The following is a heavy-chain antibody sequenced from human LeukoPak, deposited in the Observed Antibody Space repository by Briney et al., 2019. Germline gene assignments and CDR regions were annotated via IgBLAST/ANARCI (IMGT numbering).Heavy chain of an antibody. D-gene: IGHD3-10*01. CDR2: IYTSGST. CDR3: ARDRRVRGVIEYYYYGMDV. Sequence: SETESLTCTVSGGSISSYYWSWIRQPAGKGLEWIGRIYTSGSTNYNPSLKSRVTISVDKSKNQFSLKLSSVTAADTAVYYCARDRRVRGVIEYYYYGMDVWGQGTTVTVSS. CDR1: GGSISSYY. V-gene: IGHV4-4*07. J-gene: IGHJ6*02.